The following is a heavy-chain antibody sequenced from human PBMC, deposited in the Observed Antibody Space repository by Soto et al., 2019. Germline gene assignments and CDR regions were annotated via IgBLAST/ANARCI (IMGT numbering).Heavy chain of an antibody. CDR3: ARTGDEHNDFLDY. CDR2: INQDGNED. J-gene: IGHJ4*02. V-gene: IGHV3-7*01. Sequence: DLEESGGGLVQPGGSLRLSCAASGFTFSSYWMNWVRQAPGKGLEWVANINQDGNEDNLLDSVKGRFTTARDNDKNSLFWQMNSLRVDDTAAYQCARTGDEHNDFLDYWGQGALGSVA. CDR1: GFTFSSYW. D-gene: IGHD1-1*01.